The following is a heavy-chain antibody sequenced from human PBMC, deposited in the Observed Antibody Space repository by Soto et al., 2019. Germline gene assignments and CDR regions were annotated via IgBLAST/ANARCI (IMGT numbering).Heavy chain of an antibody. CDR2: INPNSGDT. CDR1: GYIFTGYY. D-gene: IGHD6-19*01. V-gene: IGHV1-2*04. Sequence: ASVKVSCKASGYIFTGYYMHWVRQAPGQGLEWMGWINPNSGDTNYTQNFQGWVTMTRDTSISTAYMELSRLRSDDTAVYYCATSRISIAVAGETEYYFDYWGQGTPVTVSP. J-gene: IGHJ4*02. CDR3: ATSRISIAVAGETEYYFDY.